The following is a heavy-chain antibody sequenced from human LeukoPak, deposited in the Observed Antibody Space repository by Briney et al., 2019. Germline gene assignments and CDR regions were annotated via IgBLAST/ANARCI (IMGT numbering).Heavy chain of an antibody. D-gene: IGHD2-2*01. CDR2: ISYDGSKK. Sequence: PGRSLRLSCAASGFTFRSYAMHWVRQAPGKGLEWVAVISYDGSKKYYADSVKGRFTISRDNSKNTLYLQMNSLRAEDTAVYYCARVSWAGPCCSSTSCPGGAFDIWGQGTMVTVSS. CDR1: GFTFRSYA. V-gene: IGHV3-30-3*01. J-gene: IGHJ3*02. CDR3: ARVSWAGPCCSSTSCPGGAFDI.